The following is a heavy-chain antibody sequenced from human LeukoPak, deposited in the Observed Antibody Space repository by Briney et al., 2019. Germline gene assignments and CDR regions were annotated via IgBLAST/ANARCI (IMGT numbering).Heavy chain of an antibody. CDR1: GGSLRHYY. V-gene: IGHV4-59*01. J-gene: IGHJ6*03. CDR3: ARAGVDTGNMDV. CDR2: IYYSGST. D-gene: IGHD5-18*01. Sequence: SETLSLTCGVSGGSLRHYYWSWIWAPPGKGLEWSGYIYYSGSTNYNPSLKSRVSISLDTSKNQLSLQLTSVTAADTAVYYCARAGVDTGNMDVWRKGTTVTVSS.